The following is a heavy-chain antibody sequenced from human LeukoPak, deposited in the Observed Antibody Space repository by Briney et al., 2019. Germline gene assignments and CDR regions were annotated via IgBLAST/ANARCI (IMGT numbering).Heavy chain of an antibody. CDR3: AKDRKYCSSTSCYERNWFDP. CDR1: GFTFGDYA. Sequence: GGSLRLSCTASGFTFGDYAMSWVRRAPGKGLEWVANIKQDGSEKYYVDSVKGRFTISRDNSKNTLYLQMNSLRAEDTAVYYCAKDRKYCSSTSCYERNWFDPWGQGTLVTVSS. V-gene: IGHV3-7*01. CDR2: IKQDGSEK. D-gene: IGHD2-2*01. J-gene: IGHJ5*02.